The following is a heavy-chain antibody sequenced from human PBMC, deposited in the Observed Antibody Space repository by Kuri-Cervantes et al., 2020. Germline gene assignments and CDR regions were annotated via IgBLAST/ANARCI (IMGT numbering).Heavy chain of an antibody. J-gene: IGHJ6*02. Sequence: GGSLRLSCAASGFTFSTYWMHWVRQAPGKGLVWVSRIKSDGSSTSYADSVKGRFTISRDNAKNSLYLQMNSLRAEDTAVYYCARDAGTVTKNYYYYYGMDVWGQGTTVTVSS. CDR3: ARDAGTVTKNYYYYYGMDV. D-gene: IGHD4-17*01. V-gene: IGHV3-74*01. CDR2: IKSDGSST. CDR1: GFTFSTYW.